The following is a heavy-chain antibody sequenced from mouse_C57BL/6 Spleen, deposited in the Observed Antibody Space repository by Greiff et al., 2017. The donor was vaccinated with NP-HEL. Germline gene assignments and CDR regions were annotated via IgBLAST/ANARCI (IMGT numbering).Heavy chain of an antibody. Sequence: EVQLQQSGPELVKPGASVKISCKASGYTFTDYYMNWVKQSHGKSLEWIGDINPNNGGTSYNQKFKGKATLTVDKSSSTAYMELRSLTSEDSAVYYCARRGYDYGWYFDVWGTGTTVTVSS. V-gene: IGHV1-26*01. D-gene: IGHD2-4*01. CDR2: INPNNGGT. J-gene: IGHJ1*03. CDR3: ARRGYDYGWYFDV. CDR1: GYTFTDYY.